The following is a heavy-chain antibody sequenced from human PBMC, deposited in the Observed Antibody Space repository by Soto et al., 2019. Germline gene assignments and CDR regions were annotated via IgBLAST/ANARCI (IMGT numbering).Heavy chain of an antibody. CDR2: ISSSGSTI. CDR1: GFTFSSYS. Sequence: GGSLRLSCAASGFTFSSYSMDWVRQAPGKGLEWVSYISSSGSTIYYADSVKGRFNISRDNAKNSLYLQMNSLRAEDTAVYYCARDGRYSGRYRYWGQGTLVTVSS. J-gene: IGHJ4*02. V-gene: IGHV3-48*04. D-gene: IGHD1-26*01. CDR3: ARDGRYSGRYRY.